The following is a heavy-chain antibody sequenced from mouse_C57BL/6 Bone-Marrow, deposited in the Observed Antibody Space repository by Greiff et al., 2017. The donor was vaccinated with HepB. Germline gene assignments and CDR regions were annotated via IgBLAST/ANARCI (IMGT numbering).Heavy chain of an antibody. D-gene: IGHD1-1*01. CDR1: GYTFTSYW. V-gene: IGHV1-52*01. Sequence: QVQLQQSGAELVRPGSSVKLSCKASGYTFTSYWMHWVKQRPIQGLEWIGNIDPSDSETHYNQKFKDKATLTVDKSSSTAYMQLSSLTSEDSAVYYCARGSFITTVVANWDSYYFDYWGQGTTLTVSS. CDR3: ARGSFITTVVANWDSYYFDY. J-gene: IGHJ2*01. CDR2: IDPSDSET.